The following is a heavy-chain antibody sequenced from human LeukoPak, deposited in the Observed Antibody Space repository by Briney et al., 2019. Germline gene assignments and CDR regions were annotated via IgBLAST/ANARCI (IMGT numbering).Heavy chain of an antibody. CDR2: IYYSGST. D-gene: IGHD3-22*01. CDR1: GGSISRSSYY. J-gene: IGHJ4*02. V-gene: IGHV4-39*01. Sequence: SETLSLTCTVSGGSISRSSYYWGWIRQPPGKGLQWIGSIYYSGSTYDNPSLKSRVTMSVDTSKNQFSLKLGSVTAADTAVYYCARLLHDSRGYYYFDYWGQGTLVTVSS. CDR3: ARLLHDSRGYYYFDY.